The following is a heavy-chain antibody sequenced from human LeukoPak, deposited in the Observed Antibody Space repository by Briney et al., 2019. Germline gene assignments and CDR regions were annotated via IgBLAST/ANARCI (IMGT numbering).Heavy chain of an antibody. CDR3: ARHLSDITSSPNY. D-gene: IGHD2-2*01. J-gene: IGHJ4*02. CDR1: GYSLSSYW. V-gene: IGHV5-51*01. CDR2: IYPRDSRT. Sequence: PGESLKISCKGSGYSLSSYWIAWVRQMPGKGLEWMGVIYPRDSRTTYSPSFQDQVTISADKSISTAYLQWTSLKASDTAMYYCARHLSDITSSPNYWGPGTLVTVSS.